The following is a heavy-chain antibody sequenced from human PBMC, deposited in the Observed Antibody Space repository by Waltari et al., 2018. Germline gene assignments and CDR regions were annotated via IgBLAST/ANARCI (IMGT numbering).Heavy chain of an antibody. Sequence: QVQLQESGPGLVKPSATLSLTCTVSGGSISSYYWSWIRQPAGKGLEWIGRIYTSGSTNYNPSLKSRVTMSVDTSKNQFSLKLSSVTAADTAVYYCARDEWELPGHYYYGMDVWGQGTTVTVSS. D-gene: IGHD1-26*01. CDR2: IYTSGST. V-gene: IGHV4-4*07. J-gene: IGHJ6*02. CDR1: GGSISSYY. CDR3: ARDEWELPGHYYYGMDV.